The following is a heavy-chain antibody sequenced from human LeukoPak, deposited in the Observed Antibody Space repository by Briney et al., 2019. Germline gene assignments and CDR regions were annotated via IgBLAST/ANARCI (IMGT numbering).Heavy chain of an antibody. CDR2: IYHSGST. CDR1: GGSISSSNW. V-gene: IGHV4-4*02. Sequence: SGTLSLTCAVSGGSISSSNWWSWVRQPPGKGLEWIGEIYHSGSTNYNPSLKSRVTISVDKSKNQFSLKLSSVTAADTAAYYCARRRAVAGPYFDYWGQGTLVTVSS. D-gene: IGHD6-19*01. CDR3: ARRRAVAGPYFDY. J-gene: IGHJ4*02.